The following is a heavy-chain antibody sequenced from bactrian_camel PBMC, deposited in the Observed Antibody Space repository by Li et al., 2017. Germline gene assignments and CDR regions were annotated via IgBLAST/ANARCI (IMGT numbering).Heavy chain of an antibody. CDR3: AAIYGSRCRGSAG. CDR2: IEASGST. D-gene: IGHD6*01. CDR1: GVTGNRYC. V-gene: IGHV3S9*01. J-gene: IGHJ4*01. Sequence: HVQLVESGGGSVQAGGSLRLSCAASGVTGNRYCMHWFRQVPGKEREGVARIEASGSTWHAASVKDRFSISRDNAKNTLYLQMNSVKPEGTAVYYCAAIYGSRCRGSAGWGQGTQVTVS.